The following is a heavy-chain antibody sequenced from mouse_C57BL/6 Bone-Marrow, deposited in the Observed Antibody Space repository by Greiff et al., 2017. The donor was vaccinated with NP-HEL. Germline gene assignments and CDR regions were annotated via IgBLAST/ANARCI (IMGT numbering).Heavy chain of an antibody. CDR3: ARGKLGRSFDY. D-gene: IGHD4-1*01. CDR1: GFTFSDYG. Sequence: DVHLVESGGGLVKPGGSLKLSCAASGFTFSDYGMHWVRQAPETGLVWVAYISSGSSTIYYADTVQGRFTISRDNAKSTLFLQMTSLRSEDTAMYYCARGKLGRSFDYWGQGTTLTVSS. CDR2: ISSGSSTI. J-gene: IGHJ2*01. V-gene: IGHV5-17*01.